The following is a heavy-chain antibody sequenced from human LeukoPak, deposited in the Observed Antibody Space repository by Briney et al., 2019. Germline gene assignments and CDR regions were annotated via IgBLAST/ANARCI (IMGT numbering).Heavy chain of an antibody. D-gene: IGHD2-15*01. Sequence: GGSLRLSCAASGFTFSSYGMHWVRQAPGKGLEWVAFIRYDGSNKYYADSVKGRFTISRDNSKNTLYLQMNSLRAEDTAVYYCAKIEIGYCSGGTGSPFDYWGQEPLVTVPS. V-gene: IGHV3-30*02. CDR3: AKIEIGYCSGGTGSPFDY. CDR2: IRYDGSNK. J-gene: IGHJ4*02. CDR1: GFTFSSYG.